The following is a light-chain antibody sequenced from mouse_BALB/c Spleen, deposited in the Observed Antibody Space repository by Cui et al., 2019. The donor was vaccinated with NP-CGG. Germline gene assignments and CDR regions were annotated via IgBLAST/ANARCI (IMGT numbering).Light chain of an antibody. CDR2: GTN. V-gene: IGLV1*01. Sequence: QAVVSQESAPTTSPGKTVTLTCRSSIGAVTTSNYANWVQEKPDHLFTGLIGGTNNRVPGVPARFSGSLIGDKAALTITGAQTEDEAIYFCALWYTNHWVFGGGTKLTVL. J-gene: IGLJ1*01. CDR3: ALWYTNHWV. CDR1: IGAVTTSNY.